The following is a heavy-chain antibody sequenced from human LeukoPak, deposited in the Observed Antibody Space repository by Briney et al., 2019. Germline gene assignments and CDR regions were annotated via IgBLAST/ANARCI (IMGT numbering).Heavy chain of an antibody. V-gene: IGHV1-69*10. J-gene: IGHJ6*03. CDR1: GVTFIDYA. CDR2: FIPILDTA. D-gene: IGHD3-3*01. CDR3: AGIPVFGVVLHQEPV. Sequence: SVKASCKASGVTFIDYALNWVRQAPGQGLEWMGVFIPILDTANSTQKFQGRLTITADISTNTVYMELSSLRFDDTAVYFCAGIPVFGVVLHQEPVWGKGTTVTVSS.